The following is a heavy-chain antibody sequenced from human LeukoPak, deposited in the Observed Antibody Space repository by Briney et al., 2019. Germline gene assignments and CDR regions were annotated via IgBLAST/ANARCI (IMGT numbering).Heavy chain of an antibody. J-gene: IGHJ3*02. CDR2: ISSSGSTI. CDR3: AREGSRGHGNDAFDI. Sequence: GGSLRLSCAASGFTFSSYEMNWVRQAPGKGLEWVSYISSSGSTIYYADSVKGRFTISRDNAKNSLYLQMNSLRAEDTAVYYCAREGSRGHGNDAFDIWGQGTMVTVSS. D-gene: IGHD6-25*01. CDR1: GFTFSSYE. V-gene: IGHV3-48*03.